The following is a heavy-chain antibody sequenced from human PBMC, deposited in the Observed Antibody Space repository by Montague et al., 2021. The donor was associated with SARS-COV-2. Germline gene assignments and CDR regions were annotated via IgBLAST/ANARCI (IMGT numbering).Heavy chain of an antibody. CDR1: GGSISSYY. V-gene: IGHV4-59*08. D-gene: IGHD3-16*01. Sequence: SETLSLTCTVSGGSISSYYWSWIRQPPGKGLEWIGYIYYSGSTNYNPSLKSRVTISVDTSKNQFSLKLSSVTAADTAVYYCARHKYDYVWGTSSGFFDHWGQGTLVTVSS. J-gene: IGHJ4*02. CDR3: ARHKYDYVWGTSSGFFDH. CDR2: IYYSGST.